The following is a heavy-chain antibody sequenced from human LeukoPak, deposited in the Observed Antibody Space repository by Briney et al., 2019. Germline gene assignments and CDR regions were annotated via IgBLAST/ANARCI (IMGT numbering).Heavy chain of an antibody. J-gene: IGHJ3*02. CDR1: GFTFSSYW. Sequence: PGGSLRLSCAASGFTFSSYWMSWVRQAPGKGLEWVANIKQDGSEKYYVDSVKGRFAISRDNAKNSLYLQMNSLRAEDTAVYYCARDRSGSYPESPPGAFDIWGQGTMVTVSS. V-gene: IGHV3-7*01. D-gene: IGHD1-26*01. CDR3: ARDRSGSYPESPPGAFDI. CDR2: IKQDGSEK.